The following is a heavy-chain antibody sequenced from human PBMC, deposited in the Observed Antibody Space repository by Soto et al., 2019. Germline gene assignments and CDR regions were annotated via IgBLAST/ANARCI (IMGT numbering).Heavy chain of an antibody. CDR2: INPNSGDT. V-gene: IGHV1-2*04. CDR1: GYIFTGYY. Sequence: GASVKVSCKASGYIFTGYYMHWVRQAPGQGLEWMGWINPNSGDTNYAQKFQGWVTMTRDTSISTGYMELSRLTFDDTVVYYCARGSRIAVAGNPFSDYWGQGTLVTVSS. CDR3: ARGSRIAVAGNPFSDY. D-gene: IGHD6-19*01. J-gene: IGHJ4*02.